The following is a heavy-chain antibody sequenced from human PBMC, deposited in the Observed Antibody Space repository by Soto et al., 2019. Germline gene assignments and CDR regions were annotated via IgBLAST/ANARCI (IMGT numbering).Heavy chain of an antibody. V-gene: IGHV4-59*01. J-gene: IGHJ6*02. D-gene: IGHD2-2*01. CDR1: VGSISSYY. CDR3: ARGQDIVVVPAAIKYYYGMDV. Sequence: SETLSLTCTVSVGSISSYYWIWIRQPPGKGLEWVGYIYYSGSTNYNPSLKSRVTISVDTSKNQFSLKLSSVTAADTAVYYCARGQDIVVVPAAIKYYYGMDVWGQGTTVTVSS. CDR2: IYYSGST.